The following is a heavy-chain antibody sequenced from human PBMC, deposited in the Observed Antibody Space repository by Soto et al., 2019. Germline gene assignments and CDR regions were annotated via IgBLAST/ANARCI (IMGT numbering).Heavy chain of an antibody. V-gene: IGHV3-30*18. CDR1: GFTFSGYY. D-gene: IGHD2-21*01. Sequence: GGSLRLSCAASGFTFSGYYMHWVRQAPGKGLEWVAVISYDGSTEYYADSVKGRFTISRDNSANRLFLQMNSLRPEDTAVYYCTKDDCYRASTYYHYFGMDVWGQGTTVTVSS. CDR3: TKDDCYRASTYYHYFGMDV. J-gene: IGHJ6*02. CDR2: ISYDGSTE.